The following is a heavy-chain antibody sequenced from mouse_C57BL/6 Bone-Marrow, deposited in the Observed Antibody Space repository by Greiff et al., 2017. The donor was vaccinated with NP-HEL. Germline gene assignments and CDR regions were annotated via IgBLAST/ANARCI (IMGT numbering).Heavy chain of an antibody. J-gene: IGHJ4*01. Sequence: EVKLMESGGGLVQPGGSLSLSCAASGFTFTDYYMSWVRQPPGKALEWLGFIRNKANGYTTEYSASVKGRFTISRDNSQSILYLQMNALRAEDSATYYCARYRDVSYAMDYWGQGTSVTVSS. CDR3: ARYRDVSYAMDY. CDR2: IRNKANGYTT. V-gene: IGHV7-3*01. CDR1: GFTFTDYY.